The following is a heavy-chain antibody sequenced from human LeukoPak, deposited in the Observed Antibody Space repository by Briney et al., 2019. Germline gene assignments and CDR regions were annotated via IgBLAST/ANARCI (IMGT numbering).Heavy chain of an antibody. Sequence: PSETLSLTCTVSGGSISSSSYYWGWIRQPPGKGLEWIGSIYYSGSTYYNPSLKSRVIISVDTSKNQFSLKLSSVTAADTAVYYCAREGRWELLHYWGQGTLVTVSS. CDR2: IYYSGST. J-gene: IGHJ4*02. CDR3: AREGRWELLHY. D-gene: IGHD1-26*01. CDR1: GGSISSSSYY. V-gene: IGHV4-39*07.